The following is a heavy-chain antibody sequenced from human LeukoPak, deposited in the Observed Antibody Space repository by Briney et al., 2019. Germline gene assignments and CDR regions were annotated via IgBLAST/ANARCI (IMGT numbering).Heavy chain of an antibody. Sequence: GGSLRLSCAASGFTFSSYEMNWVRQAPGEGLEWVSYISSSGSTIYYADSVKGRFTISRDNAKNSLYLRMNSLTAEDTAIYYCARISKTNWFDPWGQGTLVTVSS. CDR1: GFTFSSYE. V-gene: IGHV3-48*03. CDR3: ARISKTNWFDP. CDR2: ISSSGSTI. J-gene: IGHJ5*02.